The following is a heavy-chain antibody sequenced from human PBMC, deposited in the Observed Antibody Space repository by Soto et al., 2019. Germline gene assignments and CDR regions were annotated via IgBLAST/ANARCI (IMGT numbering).Heavy chain of an antibody. Sequence: QVQLVQSGAEVKKPGSSVKVSCKASGGTFSSYSINWVRQAPGQGLEWMGEIIPIFGTANYAQKFQGRVTITAYESTSTAYMELSSLRSEDTAVYYCARDGGRHSGGIDYWGQGPLVTVSS. J-gene: IGHJ4*02. V-gene: IGHV1-69*01. CDR3: ARDGGRHSGGIDY. CDR2: IIPIFGTA. CDR1: GGTFSSYS. D-gene: IGHD1-26*01.